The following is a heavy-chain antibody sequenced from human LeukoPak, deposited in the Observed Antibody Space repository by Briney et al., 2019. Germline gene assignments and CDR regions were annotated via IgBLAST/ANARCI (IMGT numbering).Heavy chain of an antibody. V-gene: IGHV4-34*01. D-gene: IGHD3-3*01. J-gene: IGHJ4*02. CDR2: FNHSGST. CDR1: GGSFSGYY. CDR3: ARGRPSNDFWSGYYGAGTYFDY. Sequence: PSETLSLTCSVYGGSFSGYYWSWIRQPPGKGLEWIGEFNHSGSTNYNPSLKSRVTISVDTSKNQFSLKLSSVTAADTDVYYCARGRPSNDFWSGYYGAGTYFDYWGQGTLVTVSS.